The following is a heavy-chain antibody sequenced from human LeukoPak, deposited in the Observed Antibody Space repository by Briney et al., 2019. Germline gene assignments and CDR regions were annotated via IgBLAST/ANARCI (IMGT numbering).Heavy chain of an antibody. V-gene: IGHV3-23*01. J-gene: IGHJ4*02. CDR3: AKDLSRPVAGTSHFFDY. D-gene: IGHD6-13*01. Sequence: PGGSLRLSCEASGFTFSSYAISWVRQAPGKGLEWVSAISGSGGSTYYADSVKGRFTISRDNSKNTLYLQMNSLRAEDTAVYYCAKDLSRPVAGTSHFFDYWGQGTLVTVSS. CDR1: GFTFSSYA. CDR2: ISGSGGST.